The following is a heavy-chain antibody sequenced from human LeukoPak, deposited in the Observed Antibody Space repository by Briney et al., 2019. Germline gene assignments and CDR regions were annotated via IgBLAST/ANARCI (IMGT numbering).Heavy chain of an antibody. CDR2: INPNSGGT. Sequence: GASVTVSCKASGYTFTGYYMHWVRQAPGQGLEWMGWINPNSGGTNYAQKFQGRVTMTRDTSISTAYMELSRLRSDDTAVYYCARDNLILTGYFTRGMDVWGQGTTVTVSS. CDR1: GYTFTGYY. D-gene: IGHD3-9*01. CDR3: ARDNLILTGYFTRGMDV. V-gene: IGHV1-2*02. J-gene: IGHJ6*02.